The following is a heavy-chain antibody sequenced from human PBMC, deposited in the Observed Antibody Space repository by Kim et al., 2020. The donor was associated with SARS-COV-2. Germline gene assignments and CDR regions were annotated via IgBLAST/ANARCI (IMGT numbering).Heavy chain of an antibody. V-gene: IGHV3-13*01. CDR3: ARFNAGGSNWWYFDS. J-gene: IGHJ4*02. Sequence: GGSLRLSCATSGFTFNKYDMHWVRQPTGSGLEWVSAIGTAGDTYYSDSVKGRFTISRENAKNSLFLQMNNLRAGDTALYYCARFNAGGSNWWYFDSWGQGSLVTVSS. CDR2: IGTAGDT. D-gene: IGHD6-13*01. CDR1: GFTFNKYD.